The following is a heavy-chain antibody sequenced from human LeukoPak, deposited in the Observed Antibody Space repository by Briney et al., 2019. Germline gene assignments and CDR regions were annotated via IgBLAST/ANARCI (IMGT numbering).Heavy chain of an antibody. CDR2: INPNSGGT. Sequence: ASVKVSCKASAYTFTGYYMHWLRQPPGQGLEWMGWINPNSGGTNYAQKFQGRVTMTRDTYISTAYMGLSRLTADDTAVYYCATAFDRYSGYSLFDYWGQGTLVTVSS. D-gene: IGHD1-26*01. CDR3: ATAFDRYSGYSLFDY. CDR1: AYTFTGYY. J-gene: IGHJ4*02. V-gene: IGHV1-2*02.